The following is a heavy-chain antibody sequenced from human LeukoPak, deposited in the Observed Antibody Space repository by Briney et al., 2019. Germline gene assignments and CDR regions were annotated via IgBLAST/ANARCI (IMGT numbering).Heavy chain of an antibody. CDR3: ARPDFWRGSLYYFGY. CDR1: GFTFSEFW. CDR2: IKQDGSEK. J-gene: IGHJ4*02. V-gene: IGHV3-7*01. D-gene: IGHD3-3*01. Sequence: GGSLRLSCAASGFTFSEFWMSWVRQAPGKGLEWVANIKQDGSEKYYVDSVEGRFTISRDNAKNSLYLQMNSLRAEDTAIYYCARPDFWRGSLYYFGYWGQGTLVTVSS.